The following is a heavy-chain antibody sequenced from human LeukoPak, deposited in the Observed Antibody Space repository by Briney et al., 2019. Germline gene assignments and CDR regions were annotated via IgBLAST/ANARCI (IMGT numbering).Heavy chain of an antibody. D-gene: IGHD5-24*01. V-gene: IGHV3-7*04. CDR2: MRQGGDGK. CDR1: GFTFSNYW. J-gene: IGHJ6*02. Sequence: GGSLRLSCAASGFTFSNYWMSWVRQAPGKGLEWVANMRQGGDGKSYVDSVKGRFTISRDNAKKTLYLQMNSLRAEDTAVYFCVRARDGYNSRYNVWDVWRQDTTLSV. CDR3: VRARDGYNSRYNVWDV.